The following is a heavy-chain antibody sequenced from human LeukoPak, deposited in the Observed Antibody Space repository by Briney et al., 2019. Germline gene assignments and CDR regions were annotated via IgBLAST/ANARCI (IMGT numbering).Heavy chain of an antibody. Sequence: GGSLRLSCAASGFTFSSYAMSWVRQASGKGLEWVSAISGSGGSTYYADSVKGRFTISRDNSKNTLYLQMNSLRAEDTAVYYCAKGAYDSSGYYWADAFDIWGQGTMVTVSS. D-gene: IGHD3-22*01. J-gene: IGHJ3*02. V-gene: IGHV3-23*01. CDR2: ISGSGGST. CDR3: AKGAYDSSGYYWADAFDI. CDR1: GFTFSSYA.